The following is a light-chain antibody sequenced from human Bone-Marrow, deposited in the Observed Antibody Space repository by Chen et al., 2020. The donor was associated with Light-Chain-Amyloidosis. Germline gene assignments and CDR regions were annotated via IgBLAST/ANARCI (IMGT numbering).Light chain of an antibody. J-gene: IGKJ3*01. CDR3: QQFHDLPFT. V-gene: IGKV1-33*01. CDR1: QDIKND. CDR2: GAS. Sequence: DIQMTQSPSSLSASAGDRVTIPCQASQDIKNDLNWYQQKPGKAPKLLIFGASNLETGVPSRFSGSGSGTDFTFTISNLQPEDIATYFCQQFHDLPFTFGPGTKVDIK.